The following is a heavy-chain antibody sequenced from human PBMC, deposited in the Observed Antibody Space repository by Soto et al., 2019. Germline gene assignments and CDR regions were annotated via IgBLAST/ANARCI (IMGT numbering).Heavy chain of an antibody. D-gene: IGHD3-10*01. CDR3: AKKSYYGSGSRNHNGMDV. Sequence: QVQLVESGGGVVQPGRSLRLSCAASGFTFSSYGMHWVRQAPGKGLEWVAVISYDGSNKYYADSVKGRFAISRDNSKNTLYLQMNSLRVEDTAVYYCAKKSYYGSGSRNHNGMDVCGPATTVTVSS. CDR2: ISYDGSNK. CDR1: GFTFSSYG. J-gene: IGHJ6*02. V-gene: IGHV3-30*18.